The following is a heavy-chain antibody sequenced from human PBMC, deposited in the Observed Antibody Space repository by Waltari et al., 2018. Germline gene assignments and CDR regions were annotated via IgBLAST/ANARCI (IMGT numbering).Heavy chain of an antibody. CDR1: GFTFSSYA. J-gene: IGHJ4*02. V-gene: IGHV3-23*01. Sequence: EVQLLESGGGLVQPGGSLRLSCAASGFTFSSYAMRWVRQPPGQGLEWVSAISGSGGSTYYADSVKGRFTISRDNSKNTLYLQMNSLRAEDTAVYYCAKDLELLWFGELSIREDYWGQGTLVTVSS. CDR3: AKDLELLWFGELSIREDY. CDR2: ISGSGGST. D-gene: IGHD3-10*01.